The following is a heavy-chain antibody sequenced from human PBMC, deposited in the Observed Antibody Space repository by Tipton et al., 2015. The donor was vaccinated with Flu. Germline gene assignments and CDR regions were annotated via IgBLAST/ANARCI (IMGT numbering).Heavy chain of an antibody. CDR2: IYHSGTT. D-gene: IGHD3-10*01. CDR3: ARDRTYYYGSADAFDI. V-gene: IGHV4-38-2*02. Sequence: TLSLTCSVSGYSIRSAYYWGWVRRPPGKGLEWIGTIYHSGTTYYNPSLKSRLTISVDTSKNQFSLKLTSVTAADTAMYYCARDRTYYYGSADAFDIWGQGTMVTVSS. J-gene: IGHJ3*02. CDR1: GYSIRSAYY.